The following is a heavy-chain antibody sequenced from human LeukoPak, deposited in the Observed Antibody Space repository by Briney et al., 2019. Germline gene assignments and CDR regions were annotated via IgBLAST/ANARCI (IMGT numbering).Heavy chain of an antibody. D-gene: IGHD6-19*01. CDR1: GFTFTNYA. CDR2: ITGSGSTT. V-gene: IGHV3-23*01. CDR3: ATRDQSGWSYFDN. Sequence: GGSLRLSCAASGFTFTNYAMTWVHQAPGKGLEWVSTITGSGSTTYCADSVKGRFTISRDNSKNALYLQLNSLRAEDAAIYYCATRDQSGWSYFDNWGQGTLVTVSS. J-gene: IGHJ4*02.